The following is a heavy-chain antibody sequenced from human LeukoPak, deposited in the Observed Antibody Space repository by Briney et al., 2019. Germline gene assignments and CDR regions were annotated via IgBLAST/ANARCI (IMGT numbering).Heavy chain of an antibody. D-gene: IGHD3-10*01. V-gene: IGHV4-34*01. CDR1: GGSFSGYY. CDR2: INHSGST. CDR3: AGWRYYYGSGSYPYYYYGMDV. J-gene: IGHJ6*02. Sequence: SETLSLTCAVYGGSFSGYYWSWIRQPPGKGLEWIGEINHSGSTNYNPSLKSRVTISVDTSKNQFSLKLSSVTAADTAVYYCAGWRYYYGSGSYPYYYYGMDVWGQGTTVTVSS.